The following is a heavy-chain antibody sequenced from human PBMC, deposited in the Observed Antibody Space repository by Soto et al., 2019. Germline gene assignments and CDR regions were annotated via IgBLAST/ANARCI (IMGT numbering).Heavy chain of an antibody. D-gene: IGHD5-12*01. CDR3: ARDLYSGRYFDY. V-gene: IGHV3-23*01. CDR2: ISASGGST. Sequence: EVQLLESGGGLVQPGGSLRLSCAASGFTFSSYAMYWVRQAPGKGLEWVSSISASGGSTHYADSVKGRFTISRENSKNTLFLQMNSLRAEDTAVYYCARDLYSGRYFDYWGQGTLIAASS. J-gene: IGHJ4*02. CDR1: GFTFSSYA.